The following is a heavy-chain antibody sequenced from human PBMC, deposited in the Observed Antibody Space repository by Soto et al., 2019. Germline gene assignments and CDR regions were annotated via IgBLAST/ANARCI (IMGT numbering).Heavy chain of an antibody. CDR3: ARDDIVVTGDPRYYYYYMDV. CDR1: GFTFSSYG. V-gene: IGHV3-33*01. CDR2: IWYDGSNK. D-gene: IGHD5-12*01. J-gene: IGHJ6*03. Sequence: HPGGSLRLSCAASGFTFSSYGMHWVRQAPGKGLEWVAVIWYDGSNKYYADSVKGRFTISRDNSKNTLYLQMNSLRAEDTAVYYCARDDIVVTGDPRYYYYYMDVWGKGTTVTVSS.